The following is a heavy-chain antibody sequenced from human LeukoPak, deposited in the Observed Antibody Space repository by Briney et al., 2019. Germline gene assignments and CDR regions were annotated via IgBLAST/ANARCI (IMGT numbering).Heavy chain of an antibody. CDR2: IGSSDSTT. CDR1: GFTFSSYE. Sequence: PGGSLRLSCVASGFTFSSYEMNWVRQAPGKGLEWLSYIGSSDSTTHYADSVKGRFTISRDNAKNSLYLQMNSLRAEDTAVYYSAREAGSRRPFWSGSGQEYYYYYYMDVWGKGTTVTVSS. D-gene: IGHD3-3*01. V-gene: IGHV3-48*03. CDR3: AREAGSRRPFWSGSGQEYYYYYYMDV. J-gene: IGHJ6*03.